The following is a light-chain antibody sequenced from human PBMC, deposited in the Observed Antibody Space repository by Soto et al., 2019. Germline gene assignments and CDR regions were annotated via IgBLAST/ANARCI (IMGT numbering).Light chain of an antibody. CDR2: DAS. J-gene: IGKJ5*01. Sequence: EFVLTQSPGTLSLSPGERATLSCRASQTVRNNYLAWYQQKPGQAPRLLIYDASSRATGIPARFSGSGSGTDFTLTISSLEPEDFALYYCQQRSNWPITFGQGTRLEIK. CDR1: QTVRNNY. CDR3: QQRSNWPIT. V-gene: IGKV3D-20*02.